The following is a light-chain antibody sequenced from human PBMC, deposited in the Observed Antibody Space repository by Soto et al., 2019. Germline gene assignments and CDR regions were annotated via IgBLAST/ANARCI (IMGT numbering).Light chain of an antibody. J-gene: IGLJ1*01. CDR3: QSYDNSLSNYV. V-gene: IGLV1-40*01. CDR2: GNY. CDR1: SSNVGAGYD. Sequence: QAVLTQPPSVSGAPGQRVTISCTGSSSNVGAGYDVHWYQQLPGTAPKLLIYGNYNRPSGVPDRFSGSKSGTSASLAITGLHAEDEVDYYCQSYDNSLSNYVFGTGTKLTVL.